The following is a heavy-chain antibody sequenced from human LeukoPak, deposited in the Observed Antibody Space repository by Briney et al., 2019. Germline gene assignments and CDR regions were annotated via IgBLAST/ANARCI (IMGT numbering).Heavy chain of an antibody. J-gene: IGHJ4*02. CDR2: ISSSSSYT. D-gene: IGHD4-17*01. CDR1: GFTFSDYY. Sequence: GGSLRLSCAASGFTFSDYYMSWIPQAPGKGLEWVSYISSSSSYTNYADSVKGRFTISRDNAKNSLYLQMNSLRAEDTAVYYCARDGDYGDYDFDYWGQGTLVTVSS. CDR3: ARDGDYGDYDFDY. V-gene: IGHV3-11*06.